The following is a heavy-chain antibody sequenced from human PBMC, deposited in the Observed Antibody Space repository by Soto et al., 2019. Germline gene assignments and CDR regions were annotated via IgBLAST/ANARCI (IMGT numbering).Heavy chain of an antibody. J-gene: IGHJ4*02. CDR1: GFTFSSYA. CDR2: ISGSAGST. CDR3: ANGGSYYGENY. V-gene: IGHV3-23*01. Sequence: EVQLLESGGGLVQPGGSLRLSCAASGFTFSSYAMSWVRQAPGKGLEWVSTISGSAGSTYYADSVKGLFTISRDNSKNTLYLQMNSLRAEDTAVYYCANGGSYYGENYWGQGTLVTVSS. D-gene: IGHD1-26*01.